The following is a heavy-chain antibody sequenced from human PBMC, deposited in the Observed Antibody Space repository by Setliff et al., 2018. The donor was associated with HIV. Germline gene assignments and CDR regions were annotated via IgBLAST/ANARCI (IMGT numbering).Heavy chain of an antibody. D-gene: IGHD3-22*01. CDR2: ISTSGADT. V-gene: IGHV3-23*01. CDR3: ARSVGYPFGYWNY. CDR1: GFTFSSYA. J-gene: IGHJ4*02. Sequence: GGSLRLSCAASGFTFSSYAMSWVRQAPGKGLEWVSIISTSGADTYDAHSMKGRFTISRDNAKNSLYLQMSSLRADDAAVYYCARSVGYPFGYWNYWGQGTLVTVSS.